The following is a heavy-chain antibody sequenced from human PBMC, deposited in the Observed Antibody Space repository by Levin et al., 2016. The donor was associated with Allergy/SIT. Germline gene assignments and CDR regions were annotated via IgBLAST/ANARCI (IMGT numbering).Heavy chain of an antibody. V-gene: IGHV4-34*01. J-gene: IGHJ4*02. CDR3: ARDPTVVTPGGGFDY. Sequence: WIRQPPGKGLEWIGEINHSGSTNYNPSLKSRVTISVDTSKNQFSLKLSSVTAADTAVYYCARDPTVVTPGGGFDYWGQGTLVTVSS. CDR2: INHSGST. D-gene: IGHD4-23*01.